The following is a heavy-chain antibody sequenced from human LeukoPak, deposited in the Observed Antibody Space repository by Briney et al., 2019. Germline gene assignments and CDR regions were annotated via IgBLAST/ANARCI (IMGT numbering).Heavy chain of an antibody. D-gene: IGHD3-10*01. J-gene: IGHJ3*02. CDR1: GYTFTGYY. Sequence: ASVKVSCKASGYTFTGYYMHWVRQAPGQGREWMGWVNPNSGGTNYAQKFQGRVTMTGDTSISTAYMELSRLRSEDTAVYYCARDPGDYYGSGSYAFDIWGQGTMVTVSS. CDR2: VNPNSGGT. CDR3: ARDPGDYYGSGSYAFDI. V-gene: IGHV1-2*02.